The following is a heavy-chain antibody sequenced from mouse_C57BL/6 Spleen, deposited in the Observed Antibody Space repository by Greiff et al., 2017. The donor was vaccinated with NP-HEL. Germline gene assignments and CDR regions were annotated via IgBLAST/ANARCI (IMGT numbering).Heavy chain of an antibody. D-gene: IGHD1-1*01. CDR2: ISYDGSN. Sequence: ESGPGLVKPSQSLSLTCSVTGYSITSGYYWNWIRQFPGNKLEWMGYISYDGSNNYNPSLKNRISITRDTSKNQFFLKLNSVTTEDTATYYCAREWGFTTVVPHYAMDYWGQGTSVTVSS. V-gene: IGHV3-6*01. J-gene: IGHJ4*01. CDR1: GYSITSGYY. CDR3: AREWGFTTVVPHYAMDY.